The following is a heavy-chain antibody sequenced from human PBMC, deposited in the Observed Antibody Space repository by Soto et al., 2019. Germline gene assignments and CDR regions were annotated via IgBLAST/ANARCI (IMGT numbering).Heavy chain of an antibody. Sequence: GGSLRLSCAASEFSFSSYAMSWVRQAPGKGLEWVSAISGSGGSTYYADSVKGRFTISRDNSKNTLYLQMNSLRAEDTAVYYCAKGAPKYCSGGSCYSGHAFDIWGQGTMVTVSS. D-gene: IGHD2-15*01. CDR1: EFSFSSYA. CDR2: ISGSGGST. CDR3: AKGAPKYCSGGSCYSGHAFDI. V-gene: IGHV3-23*01. J-gene: IGHJ3*02.